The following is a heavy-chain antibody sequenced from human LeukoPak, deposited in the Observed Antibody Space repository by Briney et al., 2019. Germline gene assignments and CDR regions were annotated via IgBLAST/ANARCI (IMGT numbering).Heavy chain of an antibody. CDR3: AKDYYDSSGYYYLDY. Sequence: GXSLRLSCAASGFTFSSYGMHWVRQAPGKGLEWVAFIRYDGSNKYYADSVKGRFTISRDNSKNTLYLQMNSLRAEDTAVYYCAKDYYDSSGYYYLDYWGQGTLVTVSS. J-gene: IGHJ4*02. CDR2: IRYDGSNK. D-gene: IGHD3-22*01. V-gene: IGHV3-30*02. CDR1: GFTFSSYG.